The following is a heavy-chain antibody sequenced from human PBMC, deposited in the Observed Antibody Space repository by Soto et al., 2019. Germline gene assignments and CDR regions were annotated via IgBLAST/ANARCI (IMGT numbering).Heavy chain of an antibody. Sequence: EVQLLESGGGLVQPGGSLRFSCAASGFTFSSYAMSWVRQAPGKGLEWVSAISGSGGSTYYADSVKGRFTISRDNSKNTLYLQMNSLRAEDTAVYYCAKDVSYSLSSHQDYWGQGTLVTVSS. CDR3: AKDVSYSLSSHQDY. CDR1: GFTFSSYA. CDR2: ISGSGGST. J-gene: IGHJ4*02. V-gene: IGHV3-23*01. D-gene: IGHD2-15*01.